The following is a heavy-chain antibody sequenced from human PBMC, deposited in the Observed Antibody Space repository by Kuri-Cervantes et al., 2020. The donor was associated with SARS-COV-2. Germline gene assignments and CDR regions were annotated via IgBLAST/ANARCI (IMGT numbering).Heavy chain of an antibody. V-gene: IGHV4-59*01. J-gene: IGHJ3*02. CDR3: ARGKEYSSSLGAFDI. D-gene: IGHD6-13*01. CDR1: GGSISSYY. Sequence: SETLSLTCTVSGGSISSYYWSWIRQPPGKGLEWIGYIYYSGSTNYNPSLKSRVTISVDMSKNQFSLKLSSVTAADTAVYYCARGKEYSSSLGAFDIWGQGTMVTVSS. CDR2: IYYSGST.